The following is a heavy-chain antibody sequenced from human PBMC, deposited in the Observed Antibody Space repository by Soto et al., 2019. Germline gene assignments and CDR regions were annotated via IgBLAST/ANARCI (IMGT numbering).Heavy chain of an antibody. V-gene: IGHV5-51*01. CDR3: ARGGVDFDDYFHC. CDR1: GYIFTNYW. J-gene: IGHJ4*02. D-gene: IGHD3-10*01. Sequence: VQLVQSGAEVKEPGESLKISYKGSGYIFTNYWIVWVRQMPGKGLEWMGIIYPGDCDTRYSPSFQGQVTISVDKSISTAYLQWSSLKASDTAMYYCARGGVDFDDYFHCWGQGTLVTVSS. CDR2: IYPGDCDT.